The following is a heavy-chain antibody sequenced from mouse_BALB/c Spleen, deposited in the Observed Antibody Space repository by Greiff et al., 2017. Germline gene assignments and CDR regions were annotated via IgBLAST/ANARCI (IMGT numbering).Heavy chain of an antibody. CDR2: IYPGSGST. J-gene: IGHJ3*01. CDR3: ARSRYRYDWFAY. D-gene: IGHD2-14*01. CDR1: GYTFTDYV. V-gene: IGHV1-77*01. Sequence: VQLQQSGPELVKPGASVKMSYKASGYTFTDYVISWVKQRTGQGLEWIGEIYPGSGSTYYNEKFKGKATLTADKSSNTAYMQLSSLTSEDSAVYFCARSRYRYDWFAYWGQGTLVTVSA.